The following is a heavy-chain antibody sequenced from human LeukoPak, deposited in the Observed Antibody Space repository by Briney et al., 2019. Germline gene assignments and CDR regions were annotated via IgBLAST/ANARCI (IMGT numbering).Heavy chain of an antibody. D-gene: IGHD3-16*01. J-gene: IGHJ3*02. CDR3: ARDQFVITFGGVMGNSDAFDI. V-gene: IGHV1-2*04. Sequence: GASVKVSCKASGYTFTGYYMHWVRQAPGQGLEWMGWINPNSGGTNYAQKFQGWVTMTRDTSISTAYMELSRLRSDATAVYYCARDQFVITFGGVMGNSDAFDIWGQGTMVTVSS. CDR1: GYTFTGYY. CDR2: INPNSGGT.